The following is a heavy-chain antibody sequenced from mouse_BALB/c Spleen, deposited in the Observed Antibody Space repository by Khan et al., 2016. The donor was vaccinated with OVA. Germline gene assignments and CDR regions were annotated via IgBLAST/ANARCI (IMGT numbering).Heavy chain of an antibody. J-gene: IGHJ3*01. Sequence: EVQLVESGGDLMKPGGSLKLSCAASGFTFSTYGMSWVRQTPDKSLEWVATINSGGYYTYYPDSVQGRFTVSRNNARNTLYLQMSSLKSEDTAMYYCASHLTGSFAYWGHGTVVTVSA. V-gene: IGHV5-6*01. CDR1: GFTFSTYG. CDR3: ASHLTGSFAY. CDR2: INSGGYYT. D-gene: IGHD4-1*01.